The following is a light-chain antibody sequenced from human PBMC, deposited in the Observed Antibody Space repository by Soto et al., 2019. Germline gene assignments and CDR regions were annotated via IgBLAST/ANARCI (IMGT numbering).Light chain of an antibody. CDR1: QRVVPMY. Sequence: IALTQSQGTLSVSAGERATLSCGARQRVVPMYLAVYQQKPGQAPRLGIYGASPRATGIPDRFGGSGSGTVFTLTISRLENEDFAVYYCQQDGRSPLTFGGGTKVDIK. J-gene: IGKJ4*01. CDR3: QQDGRSPLT. CDR2: GAS. V-gene: IGKV3-20*01.